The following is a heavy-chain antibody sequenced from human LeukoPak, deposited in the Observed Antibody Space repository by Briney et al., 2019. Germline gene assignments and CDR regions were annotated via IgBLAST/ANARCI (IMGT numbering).Heavy chain of an antibody. J-gene: IGHJ4*02. V-gene: IGHV3-21*01. CDR2: ISSSSSYI. CDR3: ARGSGGGSCCGLDY. CDR1: GFTFSSYS. Sequence: PGGALRLSCAASGFTFSSYSMNWVRQAPGKGLEGVSSISSSSSYIYYADSVKGRCTIARDNAKNSLYLQMNSLRAEDTAVYYCARGSGGGSCCGLDYWGQGTLVTVSS. D-gene: IGHD2-15*01.